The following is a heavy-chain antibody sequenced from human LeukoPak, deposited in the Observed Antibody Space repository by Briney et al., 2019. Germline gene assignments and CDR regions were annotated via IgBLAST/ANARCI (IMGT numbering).Heavy chain of an antibody. D-gene: IGHD2-2*02. J-gene: IGHJ6*03. Sequence: GESLEISRKGSGYSFTSYWIGWVRQMPGKGLEWMGVLFPGESDYRYSPAFQAQVTIAADKSISTAYLQWSSLKASDTAMYYCARLTYCSSTSCYSPALYYYYMDVWGKGTTVTVSS. V-gene: IGHV5-51*01. CDR2: LFPGESDY. CDR3: ARLTYCSSTSCYSPALYYYYMDV. CDR1: GYSFTSYW.